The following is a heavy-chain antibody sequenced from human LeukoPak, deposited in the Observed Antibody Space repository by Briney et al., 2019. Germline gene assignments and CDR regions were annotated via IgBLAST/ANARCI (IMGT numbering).Heavy chain of an antibody. J-gene: IGHJ4*02. CDR2: VSGYNGNT. CDR3: ARDLVVVPAAPGGY. Sequence: ASVKVSCKASGYTFTSYGISWVRQAPGQGLEGMGWVSGYNGNTNYAQNLQGRVTMTTDTSTSTAYMELRSLRSDDTAVYYCARDLVVVPAAPGGYWGQGTLVTVSS. V-gene: IGHV1-18*01. CDR1: GYTFTSYG. D-gene: IGHD2-2*01.